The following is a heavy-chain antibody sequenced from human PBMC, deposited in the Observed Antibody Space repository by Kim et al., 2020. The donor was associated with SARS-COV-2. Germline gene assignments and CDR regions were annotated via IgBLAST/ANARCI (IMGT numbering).Heavy chain of an antibody. V-gene: IGHV5-51*01. CDR3: ARLLEYDFLTGRLGRHDTFDI. J-gene: IGHJ3*02. D-gene: IGHD3-9*01. Sequence: GESLKISCKGSGYSFTSYWIGWVRQMPGKGLEWMGIIYPGDSESKYSPSFQGQVTISADKSISAAYLQWSSLKASDSAMYYCARLLEYDFLTGRLGRHDTFDIWGQGTMVTVSS. CDR2: IYPGDSES. CDR1: GYSFTSYW.